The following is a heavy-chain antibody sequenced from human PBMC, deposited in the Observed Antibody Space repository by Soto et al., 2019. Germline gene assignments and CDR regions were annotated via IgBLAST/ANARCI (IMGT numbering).Heavy chain of an antibody. CDR1: GFTFNNFV. Sequence: EVQVLETGGGLVQPGGSLRLSCVASGFTFNNFVMNWVRQAPGKGLEWVAIIGGIGQYAYYADSVNGRFTFSRDNSKNTVYLEMNSVRAEDTAIYFCAKGGTSHIYGIDVWGPGTTVTVS. CDR3: AKGGTSHIYGIDV. V-gene: IGHV3-23*01. D-gene: IGHD2-2*01. CDR2: IGGIGQYA. J-gene: IGHJ6*02.